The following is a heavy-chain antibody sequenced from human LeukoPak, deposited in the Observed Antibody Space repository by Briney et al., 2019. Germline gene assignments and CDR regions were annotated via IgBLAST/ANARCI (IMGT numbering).Heavy chain of an antibody. CDR3: ARGRGYCSGGSCTVDY. CDR1: GGSISSSSYY. CDR2: IYYSGST. Sequence: SETLSLTCTVSGGSISSSSYYWGWIRQPPGKGLEWIGSIYYSGSTYYNPSLQSRVTISVDTSKNQFSLKLSSVTAADTAVYYCARGRGYCSGGSCTVDYWGQGTLVTVSS. J-gene: IGHJ4*02. V-gene: IGHV4-39*07. D-gene: IGHD2-15*01.